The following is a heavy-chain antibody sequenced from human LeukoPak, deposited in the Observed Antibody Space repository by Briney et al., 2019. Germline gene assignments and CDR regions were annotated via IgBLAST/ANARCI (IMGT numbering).Heavy chain of an antibody. D-gene: IGHD3-22*01. CDR3: ARDFYDSSGYYYDY. V-gene: IGHV3-23*01. J-gene: IGHJ4*02. CDR1: GFTFSGYI. CDR2: ISGGGEKT. Sequence: GGSLRLSCAASGFTFSGYIMSWVRQAPGKGLEWVSAISGGGEKTYYADSVKGRFTISRDNSKGTLYLQMNSLGAEDSALYYCARDFYDSSGYYYDYWGQGTLVTVSS.